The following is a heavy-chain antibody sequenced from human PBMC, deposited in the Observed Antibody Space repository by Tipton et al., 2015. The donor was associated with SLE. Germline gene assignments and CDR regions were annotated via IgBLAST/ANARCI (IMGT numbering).Heavy chain of an antibody. D-gene: IGHD3/OR15-3a*01. Sequence: TLSLTCTVSGGSISSSSYYWGCIRQPPGKGLEWIGSIYCSGSNYYNPSLKSRVTISVDTSKNQFSLKLSSVTAADTAVYYCAREGFWTKHFDYWGQGTLVTVSS. CDR1: GGSISSSSYY. CDR3: AREGFWTKHFDY. V-gene: IGHV4-39*07. J-gene: IGHJ4*02. CDR2: IYCSGSN.